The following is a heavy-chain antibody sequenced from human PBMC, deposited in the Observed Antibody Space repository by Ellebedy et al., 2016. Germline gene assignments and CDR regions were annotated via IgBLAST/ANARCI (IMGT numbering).Heavy chain of an antibody. J-gene: IGHJ6*04. Sequence: GGSLRLSXAASGLTFSSADMNWVRQAPGKGLEWVSYISSSGNTIYYADSVKGRFTISRDNAKNTLYLQMNSLRAEDTAVYYCARGSITVFGGVDVWGKGTTVTVSS. D-gene: IGHD3-3*01. CDR3: ARGSITVFGGVDV. CDR1: GLTFSSAD. V-gene: IGHV3-48*03. CDR2: ISSSGNTI.